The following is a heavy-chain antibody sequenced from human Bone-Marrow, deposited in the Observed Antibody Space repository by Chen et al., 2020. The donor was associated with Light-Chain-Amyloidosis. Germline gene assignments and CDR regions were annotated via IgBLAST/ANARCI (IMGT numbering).Heavy chain of an antibody. CDR3: AREGTAMGRGQFLNFFYYMDV. Sequence: GSGPGLVKPSQTLSLTCSVSGASMTNGSHYWSWIRLPAGKGLEWIGRIYTSGNTNYNPSLKSRVTISVDTSKNQFSLKLNSVTAADTAVYYCAREGTAMGRGQFLNFFYYMDVWGKGTTVTVSS. CDR1: GASMTNGSHY. J-gene: IGHJ6*03. D-gene: IGHD5-18*01. V-gene: IGHV4-61*02. CDR2: IYTSGNT.